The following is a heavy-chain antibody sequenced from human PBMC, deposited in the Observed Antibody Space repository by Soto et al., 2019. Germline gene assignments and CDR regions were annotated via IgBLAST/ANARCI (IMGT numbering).Heavy chain of an antibody. D-gene: IGHD3-3*01. V-gene: IGHV3-33*01. J-gene: IGHJ6*02. Sequence: PGGSLRLSCAASGFTFSSYGMHWVRQAPGKGLEWVAVIWYDGSNKYYADSVKGRFTISRDNSKNTLYLQMNSLRAEDTAVYYCARDYTIFGVERYYYYGMDVWGQGTTLTVSS. CDR1: GFTFSSYG. CDR2: IWYDGSNK. CDR3: ARDYTIFGVERYYYYGMDV.